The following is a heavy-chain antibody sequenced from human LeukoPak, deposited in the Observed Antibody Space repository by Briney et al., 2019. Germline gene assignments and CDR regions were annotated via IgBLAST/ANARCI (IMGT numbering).Heavy chain of an antibody. CDR3: ASYTAGGGGLDY. J-gene: IGHJ4*02. CDR2: INHSGST. V-gene: IGHV4-34*01. D-gene: IGHD5-18*01. Sequence: TSETLSLTCAVYGGSFSGYYWSWIRQPPGKGLEWIGEINHSGSTNYNPSLKSRVTISVDTSKNQFSLKLSSVTAADTAVYYCASYTAGGGGLDYWGQGTLVTVSS. CDR1: GGSFSGYY.